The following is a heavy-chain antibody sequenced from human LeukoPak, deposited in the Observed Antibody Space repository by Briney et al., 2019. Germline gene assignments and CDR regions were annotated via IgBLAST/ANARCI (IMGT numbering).Heavy chain of an antibody. V-gene: IGHV3-74*01. Sequence: PGGSLRLSCAASGFTFSSYWMHWVRHAPGKGLVWVSRTTNDGSKTIYTDSVKGRFTISRDNAQDMLYLQMNSLRAEDTAVYYCATERPGTSGYIVFDYWGQGTLVTVSP. CDR2: TTNDGSKT. J-gene: IGHJ4*02. CDR1: GFTFSSYW. D-gene: IGHD5-12*01. CDR3: ATERPGTSGYIVFDY.